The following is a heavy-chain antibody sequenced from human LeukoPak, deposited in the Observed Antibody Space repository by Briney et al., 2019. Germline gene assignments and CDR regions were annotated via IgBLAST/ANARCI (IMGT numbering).Heavy chain of an antibody. CDR1: GYTFTSYG. D-gene: IGHD3-10*01. J-gene: IGHJ6*03. Sequence: ASVKVSCKASGYTFTSYGISWVRQAPGQGLEWMGWISAYNGNTNYAQKLQGRVTMITDTSTSTAYMELRGLRSEDTAVYYCARVRITMVRGVKKYYMDVWGKGTTVTVSS. CDR3: ARVRITMVRGVKKYYMDV. V-gene: IGHV1-18*01. CDR2: ISAYNGNT.